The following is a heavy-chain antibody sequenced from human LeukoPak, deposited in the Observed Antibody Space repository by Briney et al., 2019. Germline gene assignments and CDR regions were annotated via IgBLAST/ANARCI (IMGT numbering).Heavy chain of an antibody. D-gene: IGHD6-19*01. CDR2: INHNSGGT. CDR1: GYTFTGYY. V-gene: IGHV1-2*02. Sequence: ASVKVSCKASGYTFTGYYMHWVRQAPGQGLEWMGWINHNSGGTNYAQKFQGRVTMNRDTSISTAYMELSRLRSDDTAVYYCARSGGWYYFDYWGQGTLVTVSS. CDR3: ARSGGWYYFDY. J-gene: IGHJ4*02.